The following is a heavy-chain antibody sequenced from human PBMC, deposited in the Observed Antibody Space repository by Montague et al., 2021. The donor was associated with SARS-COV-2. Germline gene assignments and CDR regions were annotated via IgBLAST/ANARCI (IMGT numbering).Heavy chain of an antibody. CDR1: GGFISNSSYY. D-gene: IGHD6-13*01. CDR3: TRVGRQQLVRLSGMDV. V-gene: IGHV4-39*07. J-gene: IGHJ6*02. CDR2: IYFSGST. Sequence: SETLSLTCTVSGGFISNSSYYWGWIRQPPGKGLEWIGSIYFSGSTYYNPSLKSRVTISVDTSKNQFSLKLSSVTAADTAVSYCTRVGRQQLVRLSGMDVWGQGTTVTVSS.